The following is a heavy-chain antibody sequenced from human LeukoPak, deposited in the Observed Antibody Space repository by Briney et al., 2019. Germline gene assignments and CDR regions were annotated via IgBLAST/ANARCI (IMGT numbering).Heavy chain of an antibody. D-gene: IGHD5-18*01. Sequence: SGGSLRLSCAASGFTFSSYEMNWVRQAPGKGLEWISYISGTGSSIYYADSVKGRLTISRDNAKNSLYLQINSLRAEDTAVYYCAGEGDSPPPSYVMDVGGKGTTVTVPS. J-gene: IGHJ6*04. CDR2: ISGTGSSI. CDR1: GFTFSSYE. V-gene: IGHV3-48*03. CDR3: AGEGDSPPPSYVMDV.